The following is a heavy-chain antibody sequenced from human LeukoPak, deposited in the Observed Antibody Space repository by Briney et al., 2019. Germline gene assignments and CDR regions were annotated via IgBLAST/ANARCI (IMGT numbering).Heavy chain of an antibody. CDR2: IDSSSRYI. V-gene: IGHV3-21*01. CDR3: ASGGWELLGPFDY. J-gene: IGHJ4*02. Sequence: GGSLRLSCAASGFTFSSYNMDWVRQAPGKGLEWVSFIDSSSRYIYQADSVKGRFTISRDNAKNTLYLQMNSLRAEDTAVYYCASGGWELLGPFDYWGQGTLVTVSS. D-gene: IGHD1-26*01. CDR1: GFTFSSYN.